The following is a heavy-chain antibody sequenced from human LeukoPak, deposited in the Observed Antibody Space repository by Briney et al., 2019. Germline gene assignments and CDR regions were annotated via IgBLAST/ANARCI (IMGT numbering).Heavy chain of an antibody. CDR3: ARAFGAFPFDY. D-gene: IGHD1-26*01. CDR2: ISSSSSTI. CDR1: GFIFSDYY. V-gene: IGHV3-11*04. J-gene: IGHJ4*02. Sequence: GGSLGLSCVASGFIFSDYYMSWIRQAPGKGLEWVSYISSSSSTIYYADSVKGRFTISRDNAKNSLYLQMNSLRAEDTAVYYCARAFGAFPFDYWGQGTLVTVSS.